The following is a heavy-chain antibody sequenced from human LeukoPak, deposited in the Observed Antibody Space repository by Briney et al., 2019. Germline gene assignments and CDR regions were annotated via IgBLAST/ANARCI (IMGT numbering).Heavy chain of an antibody. CDR3: AKDRAAAVVYGMDV. CDR2: ISWNSGSI. V-gene: IGHV3-9*01. Sequence: GGSLRLSCAASGLTFDDYAMHWVRQAPGKGLEWVSGISWNSGSIGYADSVKGRFTISRDNAKNSLYLQMNSLRAEDTALYYCAKDRAAAVVYGMDVWGQGTTVTVSS. J-gene: IGHJ6*02. D-gene: IGHD6-25*01. CDR1: GLTFDDYA.